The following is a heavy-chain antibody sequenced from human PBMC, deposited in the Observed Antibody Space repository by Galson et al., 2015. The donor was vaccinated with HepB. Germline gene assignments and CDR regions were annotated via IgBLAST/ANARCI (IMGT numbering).Heavy chain of an antibody. CDR1: GGTFSSYA. CDR2: IIPIFGTA. V-gene: IGHV1-69*13. Sequence: SVKVSCKASGGTFSSYAISWVRQAPGQGLEWVGGIIPIFGTANYAQKFQGRVTITADESTSTAYMELSSLRSEDTAVYYCARGGRYCSSTSCYHLWFDPWGQGTLVTVSS. CDR3: ARGGRYCSSTSCYHLWFDP. D-gene: IGHD2-2*01. J-gene: IGHJ5*02.